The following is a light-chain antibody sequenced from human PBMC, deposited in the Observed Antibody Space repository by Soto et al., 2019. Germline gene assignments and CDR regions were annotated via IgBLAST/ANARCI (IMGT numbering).Light chain of an antibody. V-gene: IGKV3-20*01. Sequence: EIVLTQSPGTLSLSPGERATLSCRSSHSVSSNYLAWYQQKPGQAPRLLIYDVSSRATGIPGRFSGSGSGTDFTLTSSRLEPVDFAVYYCQQYGISPTFGQGTKVEIK. CDR1: HSVSSNY. J-gene: IGKJ1*01. CDR2: DVS. CDR3: QQYGISPT.